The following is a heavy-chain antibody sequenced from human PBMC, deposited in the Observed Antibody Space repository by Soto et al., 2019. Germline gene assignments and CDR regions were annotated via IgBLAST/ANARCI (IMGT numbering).Heavy chain of an antibody. CDR3: TTDWLLWLGIYGMDV. CDR1: GFTFSNAW. CDR2: IKSKTDGGTT. J-gene: IGHJ6*02. D-gene: IGHD3-10*01. Sequence: PGGSLRLSCAASGFTFSNAWMSWVRQAPGKGLEWVGRIKSKTDGGTTDYAAPVKGRFTISRDDSKNTLYLQMNSLKTEDTAVYYCTTDWLLWLGIYGMDVWGQGTTVTVSS. V-gene: IGHV3-15*01.